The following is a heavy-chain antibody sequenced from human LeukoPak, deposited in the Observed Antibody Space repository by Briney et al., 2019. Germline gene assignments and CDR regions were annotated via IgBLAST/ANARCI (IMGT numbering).Heavy chain of an antibody. Sequence: GASVKVSCKASGYTFTSYGISWVRQAPGQGLEWMGWISAYNGNTNYAQKLQGRVTMTTDTSTSTAYMELRSLRSDDTAVYCCARYTSGRLNPGFYHYYMDVWGKGTTVTVSS. J-gene: IGHJ6*03. CDR2: ISAYNGNT. CDR3: ARYTSGRLNPGFYHYYMDV. D-gene: IGHD6-19*01. V-gene: IGHV1-18*01. CDR1: GYTFTSYG.